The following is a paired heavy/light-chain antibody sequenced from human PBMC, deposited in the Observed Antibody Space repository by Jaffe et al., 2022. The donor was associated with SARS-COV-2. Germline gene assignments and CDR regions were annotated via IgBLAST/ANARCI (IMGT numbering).Heavy chain of an antibody. CDR1: GYTFSSYY. Sequence: QVQLVQSGAEVRKPGASVRVSCKASGYTFSSYYIHWVRQAPGQGLEWMGIIKPSGESTTYAQKFQGRVTMTRDMSTSTVYMELSSLRSEDTAVYYCARDGGFWSCDYWGQGTLVTVSS. J-gene: IGHJ4*02. CDR2: IKPSGEST. D-gene: IGHD3-16*01. V-gene: IGHV1-46*01. CDR3: ARDGGFWSCDY.
Light chain of an antibody. Sequence: QSALTQPASVSGSPGQSITISCTGTSSDVDDYSHVSWYQQHPGKAPKLMIYDVSNRPSGVSNRFSVSKSGNTASLTISGLQAEDEADYYCSSYTSSNTWVFGGGTKLTVL. J-gene: IGLJ3*02. CDR3: SSYTSSNTWV. V-gene: IGLV2-14*01. CDR1: SSDVDDYSH. CDR2: DVS.